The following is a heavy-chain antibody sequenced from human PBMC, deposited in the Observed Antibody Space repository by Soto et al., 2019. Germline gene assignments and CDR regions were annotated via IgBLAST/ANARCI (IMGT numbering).Heavy chain of an antibody. CDR1: GYTFSSHA. D-gene: IGHD3-3*01. CDR2: INAGNGDT. J-gene: IGHJ4*02. Sequence: ASGKVSCKASGYTFSSHAIHWLRQAPGQRLEWMGWINAGNGDTNYSQKFQGRVAFTTDTSARSAYMELSTPGSEDTAVYYCARDGARIAVFGVVYYFDYWGQGTVVTVSS. V-gene: IGHV1-3*01. CDR3: ARDGARIAVFGVVYYFDY.